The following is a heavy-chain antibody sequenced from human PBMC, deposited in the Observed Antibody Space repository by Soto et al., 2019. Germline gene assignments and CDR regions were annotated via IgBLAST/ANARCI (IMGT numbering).Heavy chain of an antibody. V-gene: IGHV4-59*01. J-gene: IGHJ4*02. CDR1: GGSISSYN. CDR3: ARVGRGPYDYIWGSYRYTAFDY. Sequence: QVQLQESGPGLVKPSETLSLTCTVSGGSISSYNWSWIRQPPGKGLEWIGSIYYSGSTNYNPSLKSRVTISVDTSKNQFSLKLSSVTAADTAVYYCARVGRGPYDYIWGSYRYTAFDYWGQGTLVTVSS. D-gene: IGHD3-16*02. CDR2: IYYSGST.